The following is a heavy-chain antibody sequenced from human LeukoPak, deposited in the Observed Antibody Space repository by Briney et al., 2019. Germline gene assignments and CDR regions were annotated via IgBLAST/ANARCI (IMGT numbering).Heavy chain of an antibody. J-gene: IGHJ4*02. CDR1: GGSFSGYY. D-gene: IGHD3-3*02. CDR3: ARAVSTLYYFDY. CDR2: INHSGST. V-gene: IGHV4-34*01. Sequence: SETLSLTCAVYGGSFSGYYWSWSRQPPGKGLEWIGEINHSGSTNYNPSLKSRVTMSVDASKKEFSLELTSVTAADTAVYYCARAVSTLYYFDYWGQGTLVTVSS.